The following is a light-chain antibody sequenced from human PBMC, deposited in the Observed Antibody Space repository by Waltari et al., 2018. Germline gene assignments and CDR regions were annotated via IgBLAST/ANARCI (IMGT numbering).Light chain of an antibody. CDR1: MRDIGGYKY. Sequence: QSALTQPASVSGSPGQSITISCNGTMRDIGGYKYVSWYQQHAGKAPRLILYDVSQRPSGVSSRFSGSKSGNTASLTISGLQADDEADYYCSSYTNTNSLALFGAGTKVTVL. J-gene: IGLJ1*01. CDR2: DVS. V-gene: IGLV2-14*03. CDR3: SSYTNTNSLAL.